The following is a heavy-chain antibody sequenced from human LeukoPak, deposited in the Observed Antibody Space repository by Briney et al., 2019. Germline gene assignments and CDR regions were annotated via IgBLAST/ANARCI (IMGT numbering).Heavy chain of an antibody. J-gene: IGHJ4*02. CDR3: ARVPSTSWNIDY. Sequence: SETLSLTCTESSDSISSSSYYWGWIRQPPGEGLEWIGNIYYSGLTYYNPSLKSRVSLSVDTSKNQFSLKLHSVTAADTAVYYCARVPSTSWNIDYWGQGILVTVSS. CDR2: IYYSGLT. CDR1: SDSISSSSYY. D-gene: IGHD6-13*01. V-gene: IGHV4-39*07.